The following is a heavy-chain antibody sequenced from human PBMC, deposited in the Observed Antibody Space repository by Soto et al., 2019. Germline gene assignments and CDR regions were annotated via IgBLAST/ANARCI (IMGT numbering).Heavy chain of an antibody. Sequence: QVTLKESGPVLVKPTETLTLTCSVSGFSLSKARMGVSWICQPPGKALEWLAHIFWNDERSNNTYLKTRLTNSRYTSKSQAVLTMTNVGTVDPGTHVWARPLREGLAIYYLDSWGRGTMVTAPS. CDR2: IFWNDER. D-gene: IGHD1-26*01. CDR3: ARPLREGLAIYYLDS. J-gene: IGHJ4*02. CDR1: GFSLSKARMG. V-gene: IGHV2-26*01.